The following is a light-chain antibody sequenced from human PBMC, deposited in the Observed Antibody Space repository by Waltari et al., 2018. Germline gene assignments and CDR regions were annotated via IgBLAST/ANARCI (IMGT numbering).Light chain of an antibody. V-gene: IGLV2-14*01. CDR1: SSDVGGYNY. CDR2: EVS. J-gene: IGLJ1*01. Sequence: QSALTQPASVSGSPGQSITISCTGTSSDVGGYNYVSWYQQHPGKAPKLMIYEVSNRPSGVSNRFSGSKSGNTASLTISGLQAEDEADYYCSSYTSSSTRPFGTGTKVTVL. CDR3: SSYTSSSTRP.